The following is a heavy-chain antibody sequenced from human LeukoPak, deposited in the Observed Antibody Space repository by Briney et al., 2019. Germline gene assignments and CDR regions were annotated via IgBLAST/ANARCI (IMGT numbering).Heavy chain of an antibody. J-gene: IGHJ3*02. CDR1: GYTFTSYD. CDR2: MNPNSGNT. V-gene: IGHV1-8*03. CDR3: ARVKAAAGTKVFDI. Sequence: ASVKVSCKASGYTFTSYDINWVRQATGQGLEWMGWMNPNSGNTGYAQKFQGRVTITRNTSISTAYMELSSLRSEDTAVYYCARVKAAAGTKVFDIWGQGTMVTVSS. D-gene: IGHD6-13*01.